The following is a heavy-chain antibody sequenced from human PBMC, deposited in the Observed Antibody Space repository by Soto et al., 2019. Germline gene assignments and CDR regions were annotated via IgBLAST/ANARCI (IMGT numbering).Heavy chain of an antibody. Sequence: QVQLVQSGAEVKKPGSSVKVSCKASGGTFSSYAISWVRQAPGQGLEWMGGIIPIFGTANYAQKFQGRVTITADESTSTAYMELSSLRSEDTAVYYCARGGVSLEWLFSSNWFDPWGQGTLVTVSS. D-gene: IGHD3-3*01. CDR3: ARGGVSLEWLFSSNWFDP. J-gene: IGHJ5*02. V-gene: IGHV1-69*01. CDR1: GGTFSSYA. CDR2: IIPIFGTA.